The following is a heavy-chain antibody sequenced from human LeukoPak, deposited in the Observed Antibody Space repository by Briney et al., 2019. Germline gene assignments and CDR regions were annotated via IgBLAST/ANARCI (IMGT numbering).Heavy chain of an antibody. CDR3: TKNGPGMDYFDY. Sequence: GGSLRLSCAASGFIFDDYGMSWVRQPPGKGLEWVSGINWNGGSTGYADSVKGRFTISRDNAKNTLYLQMNSLRAEDTAVYYCTKNGPGMDYFDYWGQGTLVTVSS. J-gene: IGHJ4*02. V-gene: IGHV3-20*04. D-gene: IGHD3-10*01. CDR1: GFIFDDYG. CDR2: INWNGGST.